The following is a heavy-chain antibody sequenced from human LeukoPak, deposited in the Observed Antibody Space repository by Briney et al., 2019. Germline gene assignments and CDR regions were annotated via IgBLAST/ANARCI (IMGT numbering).Heavy chain of an antibody. CDR2: IKQDGSEK. J-gene: IGHJ4*02. D-gene: IGHD5-24*01. Sequence: GGSLRLSCAASGFSFSNYWMSWVRQAPGKGLEWVANIKQDGSEKYYVDSVKGRFTISRDNAKNSLYLQMNSLRAEDTAVYYCARGVRWLQLFNYWGQGTLVTVSS. V-gene: IGHV3-7*01. CDR1: GFSFSNYW. CDR3: ARGVRWLQLFNY.